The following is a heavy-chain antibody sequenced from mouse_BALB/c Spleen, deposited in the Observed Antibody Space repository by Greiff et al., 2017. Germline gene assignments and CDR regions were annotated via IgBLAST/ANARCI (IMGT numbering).Heavy chain of an antibody. Sequence: DVMLVESGGGLVKPGGSLKLSCAASGFTFSDYYMYWVRQTPEKRLEWVATISDGGSYTYYPDSVKGRFTISRDNAKNNLYLQMSSLKSEDTAMYYCARDYYYGSSSAMDYWGQGTSVTVSS. V-gene: IGHV5-4*02. D-gene: IGHD1-1*01. CDR3: ARDYYYGSSSAMDY. J-gene: IGHJ4*01. CDR2: ISDGGSYT. CDR1: GFTFSDYY.